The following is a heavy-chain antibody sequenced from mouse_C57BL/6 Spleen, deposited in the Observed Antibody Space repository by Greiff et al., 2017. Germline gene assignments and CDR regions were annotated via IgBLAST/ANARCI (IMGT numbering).Heavy chain of an antibody. Sequence: VQLQQSGAELMKPGASVKLSCKATGYTFTGYWIEWVKQRPGHGLEWIGEILPGSGSTNYNEKFKGKAAFTADTSSNTAYMQLSSLTTEDSAFYYCARRDDARFAYWGQGTLVTVSA. CDR3: ARRDDARFAY. D-gene: IGHD2-14*01. CDR2: ILPGSGST. V-gene: IGHV1-9*01. J-gene: IGHJ3*01. CDR1: GYTFTGYW.